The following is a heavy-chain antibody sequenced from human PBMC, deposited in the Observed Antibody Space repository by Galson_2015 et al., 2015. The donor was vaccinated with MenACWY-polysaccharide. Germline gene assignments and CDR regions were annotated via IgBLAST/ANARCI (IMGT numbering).Heavy chain of an antibody. CDR3: ARVPTPYCSSSSCFNKYAFDI. Sequence: TYYNPSLESRVTMSVDTSQNQFSLKLSSVTAADTALYYCARVPTPYCSSSSCFNKYAFDIWGQGTMVTVSS. CDR2: T. V-gene: IGHV4-39*02. D-gene: IGHD2-2*01. J-gene: IGHJ3*02.